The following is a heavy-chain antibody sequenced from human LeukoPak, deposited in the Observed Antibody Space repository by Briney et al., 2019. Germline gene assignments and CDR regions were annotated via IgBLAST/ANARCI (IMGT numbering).Heavy chain of an antibody. V-gene: IGHV1-2*06. CDR1: GYTFTGYY. Sequence: ASVKVSCKASGYTFTGYYMHWVRQAPGQGLEWMGRINPNSGGTNYAQKFQGRVTMTRDTSISIAYMELSRLRSDDTAVYYCARDLGYCSGGSCSDRWYYYYYMDVWGKGTTVTVSS. CDR3: ARDLGYCSGGSCSDRWYYYYYMDV. D-gene: IGHD2-15*01. J-gene: IGHJ6*03. CDR2: INPNSGGT.